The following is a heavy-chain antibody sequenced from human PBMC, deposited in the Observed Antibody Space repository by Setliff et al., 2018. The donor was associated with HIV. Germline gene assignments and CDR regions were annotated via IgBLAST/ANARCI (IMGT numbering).Heavy chain of an antibody. V-gene: IGHV4-34*01. J-gene: IGHJ4*02. D-gene: IGHD3-10*01. CDR2: IHHSDST. CDR1: GESFSGYY. Sequence: PSETLSLTCAVYGESFSGYYWSWIRQPPGKGLEWIGEIHHSDSTTYNPSLESRVTISVDTSKNQFSLKLTSVSAADTAVYYCARGGGITWRSYSFDYWGQGTLVTVSS. CDR3: ARGGGITWRSYSFDY.